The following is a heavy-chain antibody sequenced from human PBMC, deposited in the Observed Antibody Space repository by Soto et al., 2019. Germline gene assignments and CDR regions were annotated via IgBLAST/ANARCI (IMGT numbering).Heavy chain of an antibody. CDR2: IYYSGST. J-gene: IGHJ6*02. D-gene: IGHD1-20*01. CDR1: GGSISSYY. Sequence: SETLSLTCTVSGGSISSYYWSWIRQPPGKGLEWIGYIYYSGSTNYNPSLKSRVTISVDTSKNQFSLKLSSVTAADTAVYYCARVNLVLYYGMDVWDQGTTVTSP. V-gene: IGHV4-59*01. CDR3: ARVNLVLYYGMDV.